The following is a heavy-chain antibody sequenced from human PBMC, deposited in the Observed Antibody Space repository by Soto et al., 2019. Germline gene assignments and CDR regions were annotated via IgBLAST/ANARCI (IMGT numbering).Heavy chain of an antibody. Sequence: SGPTLVNPTQTLTLTCTFSGFSLSTSGAGVGWIRQPPEKALEWLALLYWNDDKRYRPSLKGRLTITKDTSKNQVVLTMTNMDPVDTATYYCAPTVGDSSGSITFDYWGQGTLVTVSS. CDR1: GFSLSTSGAG. D-gene: IGHD3-22*01. CDR2: LYWNDDK. CDR3: APTVGDSSGSITFDY. J-gene: IGHJ4*02. V-gene: IGHV2-5*01.